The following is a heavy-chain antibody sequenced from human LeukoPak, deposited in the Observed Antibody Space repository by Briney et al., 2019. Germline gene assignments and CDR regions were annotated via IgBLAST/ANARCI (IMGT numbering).Heavy chain of an antibody. CDR2: IDHSGRT. V-gene: IGHV4-34*01. CDR3: ARKGLTKPLSVAVDFDS. D-gene: IGHD6-19*01. Sequence: KTSETLSLTGAVYGGSFSGYYWSWIRQPPGKGLEWIAEIDHSGRTNFNRSLKSRVTISVDTSKNHFSLKLSSVTAADTAVYYCARKGLTKPLSVAVDFDSWAQGTLVTVSS. CDR1: GGSFSGYY. J-gene: IGHJ4*02.